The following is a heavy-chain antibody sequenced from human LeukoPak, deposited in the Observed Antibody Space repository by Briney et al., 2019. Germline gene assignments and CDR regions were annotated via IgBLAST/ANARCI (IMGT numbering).Heavy chain of an antibody. Sequence: SVKVSCKASGFTFTSSAVQWVRQARGQRLEWIGWIVVGSGNTNYAQKFQGRVTITADESTSTAYLELSSLRSEDTAVYYCARDSSEFRSLIPHWGQGTLVTVSS. J-gene: IGHJ1*01. CDR1: GFTFTSSA. CDR2: IVVGSGNT. V-gene: IGHV1-58*01. D-gene: IGHD2-21*01. CDR3: ARDSSEFRSLIPH.